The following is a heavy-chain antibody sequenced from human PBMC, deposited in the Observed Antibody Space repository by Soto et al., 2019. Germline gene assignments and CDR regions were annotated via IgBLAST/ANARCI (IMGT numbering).Heavy chain of an antibody. V-gene: IGHV4-59*01. D-gene: IGHD6-13*01. CDR3: ARVIAAAGPDLYYYYYYMDV. CDR1: GSSISSCF. Sequence: LWITFTVSGSSISSCFWSGIRKPPGKGLEGIGYIYCSASTNYNPSLKSRVTISVDTSKTQFPLKLSSVTAADTAVYYCARVIAAAGPDLYYYYYYMDVWGKGTTVTVSS. J-gene: IGHJ6*03. CDR2: IYCSAST.